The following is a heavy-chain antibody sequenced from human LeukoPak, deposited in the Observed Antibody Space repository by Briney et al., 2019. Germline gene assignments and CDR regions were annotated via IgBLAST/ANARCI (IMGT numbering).Heavy chain of an antibody. CDR2: IGTAGDT. V-gene: IGHV3-13*01. J-gene: IGHJ4*02. CDR1: GFTFSSYD. D-gene: IGHD6-13*01. Sequence: PGGSLRLSCAASGFTFSSYDMHWVRQATGKGLEWVSAIGTAGDTYYPGSVKGRFTISRENAKNSLYLQMNSLRAGDTAVYYCARDQIAAADDYWGQGTLVTVSS. CDR3: ARDQIAAADDY.